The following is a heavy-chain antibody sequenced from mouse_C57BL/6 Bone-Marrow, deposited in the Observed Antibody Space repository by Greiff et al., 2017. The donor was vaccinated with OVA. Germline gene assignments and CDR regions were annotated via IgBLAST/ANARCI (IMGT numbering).Heavy chain of an antibody. Sequence: VQLQQSGPELVKPGASVKMSCKASGYTFTDYNMHWVKQSHGKSLEWIGYINPNNGGTSYNQKFKGKATLTVNKSSSTAYMGLRSLTSEDSAVYYCARALYYGLDYWGQGTTLTVSS. V-gene: IGHV1-22*01. CDR1: GYTFTDYN. CDR3: ARALYYGLDY. CDR2: INPNNGGT. D-gene: IGHD1-1*01. J-gene: IGHJ2*01.